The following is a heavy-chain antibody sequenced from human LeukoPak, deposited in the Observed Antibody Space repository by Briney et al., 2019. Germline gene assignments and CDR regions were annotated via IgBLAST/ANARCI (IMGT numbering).Heavy chain of an antibody. CDR3: ARGNSYYDSSDYFPWESFQH. CDR1: GGSISTYY. V-gene: IGHV4-59*01. D-gene: IGHD3-22*01. J-gene: IGHJ1*01. Sequence: SETLSLTCTVSGGSISTYYWSWIRQPPGRGLEWVGYIFYSGSTNYNPSLKSRVTISVDTSKNQFSLNLSSVTAADTAVYYCARGNSYYDSSDYFPWESFQHWGQGTLVTVSS. CDR2: IFYSGST.